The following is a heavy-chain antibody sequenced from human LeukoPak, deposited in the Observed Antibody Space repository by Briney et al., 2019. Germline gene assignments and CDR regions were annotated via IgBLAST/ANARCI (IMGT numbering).Heavy chain of an antibody. CDR1: GYTSTNFD. V-gene: IGHV1-8*01. CDR3: WRGYAMDV. CDR2: MNLNNGKI. Sequence: ASVTVSCKASGYTSTNFDINWVRQAAGQGVEWMGWMNLNNGKIDYRQEVQGRVTITTTTSITTAYIELSSLRSEDTAVYYCWRGYAMDVWGQGTTVTVSS. J-gene: IGHJ6*02.